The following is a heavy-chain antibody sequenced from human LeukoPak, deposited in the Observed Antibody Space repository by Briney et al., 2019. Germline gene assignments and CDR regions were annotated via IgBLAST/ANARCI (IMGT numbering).Heavy chain of an antibody. CDR3: ARGQAYSSSWYRAEIDAFDI. Sequence: SETLSLTCTVSGGSISTYYWSWIRRPPGKGLEWIGYIYYSGSTNYNPSLKSRVTISVDTSKNQFSLKLSSVTAADTAVYYCARGQAYSSSWYRAEIDAFDIWGQGTMVTVSS. CDR2: IYYSGST. V-gene: IGHV4-59*13. J-gene: IGHJ3*02. CDR1: GGSISTYY. D-gene: IGHD6-13*01.